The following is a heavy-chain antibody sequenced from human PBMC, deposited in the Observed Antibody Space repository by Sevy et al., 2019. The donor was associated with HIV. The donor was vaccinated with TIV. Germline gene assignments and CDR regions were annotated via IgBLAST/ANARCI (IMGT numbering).Heavy chain of an antibody. CDR3: ARDLHSSGWYYFDY. J-gene: IGHJ4*02. D-gene: IGHD6-19*01. CDR1: GFTFSSYA. Sequence: GGSLRLSCAASGFTFSSYAMHWVRQAPGKGLERVAVISYDGSNKYYADSVKGRFTISRDNSKNTLYLQMNSLRAEDTAVYYCARDLHSSGWYYFDYWGQGTLVTVSS. CDR2: ISYDGSNK. V-gene: IGHV3-30-3*01.